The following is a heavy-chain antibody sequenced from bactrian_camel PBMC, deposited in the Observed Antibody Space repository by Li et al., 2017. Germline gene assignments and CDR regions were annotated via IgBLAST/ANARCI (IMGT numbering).Heavy chain of an antibody. CDR2: ISTGGSST. Sequence: HVQLVESGGDSVQAGESLRLSCVASGYTLPMNMAWFRQAPGQKREAVAAISTGGSSTMYLDSVKGRFTIAKGQAKHTLYLQMNSLKPDDTATYYCAAARYCTATAWLERRGYNYWGQGTQVTVS. CDR1: GYTLPMN. CDR3: AAARYCTATAWLERRGYNY. J-gene: IGHJ4*01. V-gene: IGHV3S54*01. D-gene: IGHD3*01.